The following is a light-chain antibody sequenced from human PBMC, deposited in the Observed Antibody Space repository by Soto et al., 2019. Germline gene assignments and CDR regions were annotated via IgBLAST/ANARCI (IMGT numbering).Light chain of an antibody. J-gene: IGLJ2*01. CDR3: ASYTTSTSWA. CDR2: DVS. Sequence: QSALTQPASVSGSPGQSITISCTGTSSDVGDYTYVSWYQHHPGKAPKLMIYDVSNRPSGVSYRFSGSKSGNTASLTISGLQAEDEADYYCASYTTSTSWAFGGGTKVTVL. V-gene: IGLV2-14*03. CDR1: SSDVGDYTY.